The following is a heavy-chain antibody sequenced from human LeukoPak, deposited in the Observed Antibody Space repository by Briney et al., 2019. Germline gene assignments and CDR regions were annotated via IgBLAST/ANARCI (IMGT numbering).Heavy chain of an antibody. CDR1: GGTFSSYA. D-gene: IGHD5-24*01. CDR3: ARWAGDGYNYYFDY. J-gene: IGHJ4*02. V-gene: IGHV1-69*05. Sequence: SVKVSCEASGGTFSSYAISWVRQAPGQGLEWMGGIIPIFGTANYAQKFQGRVTITTDESTSTAYMELSSLRSEDTAVYYCARWAGDGYNYYFDYWGQGTLVTVSS. CDR2: IIPIFGTA.